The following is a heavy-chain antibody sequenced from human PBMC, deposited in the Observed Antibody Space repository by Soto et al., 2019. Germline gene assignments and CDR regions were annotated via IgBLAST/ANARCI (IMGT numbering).Heavy chain of an antibody. V-gene: IGHV1-3*04. CDR1: GYTFTDYA. CDR3: AKGSRMWTPDY. D-gene: IGHD2-21*01. CDR2: IATGNGNT. Sequence: ASVKVSCKTSGYTFTDYAIHWVRQAPGQTLEWLGWIATGNGNTRFSQKFQGRVTITRDTSATTAYMELTSLRSEDTAVYYCAKGSRMWTPDYWGQGTLVTVSS. J-gene: IGHJ4*02.